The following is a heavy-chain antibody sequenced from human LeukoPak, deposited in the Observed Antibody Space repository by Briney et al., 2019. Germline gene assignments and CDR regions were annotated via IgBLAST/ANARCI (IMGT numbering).Heavy chain of an antibody. D-gene: IGHD3-22*01. V-gene: IGHV3-33*01. CDR3: ASALDYYDTRDIDY. J-gene: IGHJ4*02. Sequence: GGSLRLSCAASGFTFSSYGMHWVRQAPGKGLEWVAVIWYDGNIKYYADSVKGRFTTSRDNPKNTLYLQMNSLRAEDTAVYYCASALDYYDTRDIDYWGQGTLVTVSS. CDR2: IWYDGNIK. CDR1: GFTFSSYG.